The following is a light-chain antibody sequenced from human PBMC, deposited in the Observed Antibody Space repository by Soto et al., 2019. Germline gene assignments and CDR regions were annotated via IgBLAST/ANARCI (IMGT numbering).Light chain of an antibody. V-gene: IGLV2-14*01. CDR1: SSDVGGYNF. J-gene: IGLJ2*01. Sequence: QSALTQPASMSGSPGQSITISCTGTSSDVGGYNFVAWYQQHPGKAPKLMIYDVSNRPSGVSNRFSGSRSGNTASLTISGLQAEDEGDYYCSSYTDNTFVVFGGGTKVTVL. CDR2: DVS. CDR3: SSYTDNTFVV.